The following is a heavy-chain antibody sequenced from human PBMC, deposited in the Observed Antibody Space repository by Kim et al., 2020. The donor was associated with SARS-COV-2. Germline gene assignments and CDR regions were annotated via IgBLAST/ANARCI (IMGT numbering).Heavy chain of an antibody. V-gene: IGHV4-59*13. D-gene: IGHD6-19*01. Sequence: SETLSLTCTVSGGSISSYYWSWIRQPPGKGLEWIGYIYYSGSTNYNPYLKSRVTISVDTSKNQFSLKLSSVTAADTAVYYCARARREWLVLGRYYFDYWGQGTLVTVSS. CDR3: ARARREWLVLGRYYFDY. J-gene: IGHJ4*02. CDR1: GGSISSYY. CDR2: IYYSGST.